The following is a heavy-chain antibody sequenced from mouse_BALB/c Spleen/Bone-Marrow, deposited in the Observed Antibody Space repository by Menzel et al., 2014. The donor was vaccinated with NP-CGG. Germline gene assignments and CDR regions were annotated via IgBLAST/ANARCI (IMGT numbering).Heavy chain of an antibody. CDR2: IWRDGSN. D-gene: IGHD1-1*01. CDR3: ARHYCCSSYWYFDV. J-gene: IGHJ1*01. V-gene: IGHV2-6-1*01. Sequence: QVQLQQSGPGLVAPSQSLSITCTISGFSLTSYGVHWVRKPPGKGLEWLVVIWRDGSNTFNLVIKTSLSISKDNSKSQVFLKMNSLQTYDAATYYCARHYCCSSYWYFDVWGAGTTVTVSS. CDR1: GFSLTSYG.